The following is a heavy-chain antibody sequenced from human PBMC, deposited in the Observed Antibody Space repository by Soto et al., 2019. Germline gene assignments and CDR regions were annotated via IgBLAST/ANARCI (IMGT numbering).Heavy chain of an antibody. Sequence: QVQLVESGGGLVKPGGSLRLSCAASGFTFSDYYMRWIRQAPGKGLEWVSYISSSSSYTNYADPVKGRFTIARDNAKNSLYLQMNSLSAEDTAVYYCAREAAEAGTDYFDYWGQGALVTVSS. J-gene: IGHJ4*02. CDR3: AREAAEAGTDYFDY. D-gene: IGHD6-13*01. V-gene: IGHV3-11*06. CDR2: ISSSSSYT. CDR1: GFTFSDYY.